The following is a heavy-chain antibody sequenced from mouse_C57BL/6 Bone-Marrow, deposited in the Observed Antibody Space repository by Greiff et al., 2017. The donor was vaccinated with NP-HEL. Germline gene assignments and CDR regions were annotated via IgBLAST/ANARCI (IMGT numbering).Heavy chain of an antibody. CDR1: GYTFTDYE. J-gene: IGHJ2*01. CDR3: TTPDGYYLDY. CDR2: IDPETGGT. D-gene: IGHD2-3*01. Sequence: QVQLQQSGAELVRPGASVTLSCKASGYTFTDYEMHWVKQTPVHGLEWIGAIDPETGGTAYNQKFKGKAILTADKSSSTAYMELRSLTSEDSAVYYCTTPDGYYLDYWGQGTTLTVSS. V-gene: IGHV1-15*01.